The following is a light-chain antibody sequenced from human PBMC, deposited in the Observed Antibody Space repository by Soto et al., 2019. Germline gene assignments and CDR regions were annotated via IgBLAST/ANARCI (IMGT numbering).Light chain of an antibody. CDR2: AAS. CDR1: QGIAGS. CDR3: QQVKSYPRT. J-gene: IGKJ4*01. Sequence: DIQLTQSPSFLSASVGDRVTISCRASQGIAGSLAWYQQKPGKPPKLLIYAASTLQSGVPSRFSGSGSGTRGTLTIMSLQPEDFATYYCQQVKSYPRTFGGGTKVEIK. V-gene: IGKV1-9*01.